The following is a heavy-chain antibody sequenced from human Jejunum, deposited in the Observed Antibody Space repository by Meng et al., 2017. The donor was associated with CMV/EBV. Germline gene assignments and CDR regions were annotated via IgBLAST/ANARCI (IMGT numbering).Heavy chain of an antibody. CDR2: ISYDDGSNY. J-gene: IGHJ6*02. Sequence: TFSTYTMHWVRQAPGKGLEWVAVISYDDGSNYFYADSVKGRFTISRDNSKNTLYLQMNSLRPEDTAVYFCAREFSVGGRTPGMAVWGQGTTVTVSS. V-gene: IGHV3-30-3*01. CDR1: TFSTYT. CDR3: AREFSVGGRTPGMAV.